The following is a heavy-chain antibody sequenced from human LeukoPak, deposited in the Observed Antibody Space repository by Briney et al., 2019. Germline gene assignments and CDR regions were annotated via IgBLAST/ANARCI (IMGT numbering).Heavy chain of an antibody. V-gene: IGHV3-23*01. CDR3: AKNGDGSRANYHYFDC. D-gene: IGHD3-10*01. CDR2: ISGRGDIT. Sequence: GGSLRLSCAASGFTFTTYAMSWVRQPPGKGLEWVSIISGRGDITFYADSVGGRFTISRDNSKNTLYLQMSSLRADDTAVYYCAKNGDGSRANYHYFDCWGQGALVTVSS. J-gene: IGHJ4*02. CDR1: GFTFTTYA.